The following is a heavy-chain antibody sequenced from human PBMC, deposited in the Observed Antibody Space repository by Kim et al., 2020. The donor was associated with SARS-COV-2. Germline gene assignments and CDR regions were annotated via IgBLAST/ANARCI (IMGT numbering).Heavy chain of an antibody. CDR2: INHSGST. Sequence: SETLSLTCAVYGGSFSGYYWSWIRQPPGKGLEWIGEINHSGSTNYNPSLKSRVTISVDTSKNQFSLKLSSVTAADTAVYYCARFRYYYDSSGFGYWGQGTLVTVSS. D-gene: IGHD3-22*01. CDR3: ARFRYYYDSSGFGY. J-gene: IGHJ4*02. V-gene: IGHV4-34*01. CDR1: GGSFSGYY.